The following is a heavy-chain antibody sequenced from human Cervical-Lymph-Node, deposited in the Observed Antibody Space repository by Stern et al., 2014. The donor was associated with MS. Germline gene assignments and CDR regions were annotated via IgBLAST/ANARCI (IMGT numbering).Heavy chain of an antibody. Sequence: QVTLQESGPTLVIPTQTLTLTCTFSGFSLTTNGVAVGRIPQAPGKALEWLALIYWDDDTRYSPSLKSRLTITKDTSKNQVLLTMTNVEPVDTATYYCAHRDDWQLDFAYWGQGILVTVSS. CDR2: IYWDDDT. CDR3: AHRDDWQLDFAY. V-gene: IGHV2-5*02. CDR1: GFSLTTNGVA. D-gene: IGHD6-6*01. J-gene: IGHJ4*02.